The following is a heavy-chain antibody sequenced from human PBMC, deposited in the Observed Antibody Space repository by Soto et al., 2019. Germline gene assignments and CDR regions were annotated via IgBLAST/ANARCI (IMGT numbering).Heavy chain of an antibody. V-gene: IGHV3-21*01. Sequence: EVQLVESGGGLVKPGGSLRLSCAASGFTFSSYSMNWVRQAPGKGLEWVSSISSSSSYIYYADSVKGRFTISRDNAKNSLYLQMNSLGAEDTAVYYCARGETSSWYGAEYFQHWGQGTLVTVSS. CDR1: GFTFSSYS. CDR2: ISSSSSYI. J-gene: IGHJ1*01. D-gene: IGHD6-13*01. CDR3: ARGETSSWYGAEYFQH.